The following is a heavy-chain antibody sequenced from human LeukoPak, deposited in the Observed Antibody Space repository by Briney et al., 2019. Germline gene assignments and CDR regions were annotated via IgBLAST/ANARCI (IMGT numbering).Heavy chain of an antibody. CDR3: ARGADYDILTGHEGFDP. CDR2: ISAYNGNT. CDR1: GYTFTSYG. V-gene: IGHV1-18*01. Sequence: ASVKVSCKASGYTFTSYGISWVRQAPGQGVEWMGWISAYNGNTNYAQKLQGRVTMTTDTSTSTAYMELRSLRSDDTAVYYCARGADYDILTGHEGFDPWGQGTLVTVSS. D-gene: IGHD3-9*01. J-gene: IGHJ5*02.